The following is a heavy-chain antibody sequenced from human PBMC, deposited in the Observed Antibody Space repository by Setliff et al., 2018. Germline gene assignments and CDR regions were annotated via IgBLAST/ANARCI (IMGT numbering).Heavy chain of an antibody. CDR3: ATLLANYGSGMDV. Sequence: PSETLSLTCAVSGSSIISDYYWVWIRQPPGRGLEWIGSIFQSGNTYYNPSLKSRVTISVDTSKNQFSLKVNPVTAADTAVYYCATLLANYGSGMDVWGQGTTVTVSS. CDR1: GSSIISDYY. V-gene: IGHV4-38-2*01. D-gene: IGHD3-10*01. CDR2: IFQSGNT. J-gene: IGHJ6*02.